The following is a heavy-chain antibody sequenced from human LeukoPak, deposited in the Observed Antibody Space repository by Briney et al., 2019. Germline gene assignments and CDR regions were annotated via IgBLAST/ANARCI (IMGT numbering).Heavy chain of an antibody. D-gene: IGHD2-8*02. CDR3: ARANRAWSSFDY. CDR1: GFTFSSYE. Sequence: GGSLRLSCAASGFTFSSYEMNWVRQAPGKGLEWVSYISSSGSTIYYADSVKGRLTISRDNAKNSLYLQMNSLRAEDTAVYYCARANRAWSSFDYWGQGTPVTVSS. CDR2: ISSSGSTI. J-gene: IGHJ4*02. V-gene: IGHV3-48*03.